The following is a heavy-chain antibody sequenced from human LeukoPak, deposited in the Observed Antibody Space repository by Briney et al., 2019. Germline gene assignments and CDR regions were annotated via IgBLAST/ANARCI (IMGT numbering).Heavy chain of an antibody. CDR2: IYISGST. J-gene: IGHJ4*02. Sequence: PSETLSLTRTVPGDSITSSYWSWIRQPAGKGLEWIGRIYISGSTNYNPSLKSRVTISVDTSKNQFSRKLSSVTAADTAVYYCARDSNYYDSSGYYYLSDYWGQGTLVTVSS. V-gene: IGHV4-4*07. CDR3: ARDSNYYDSSGYYYLSDY. CDR1: GDSITSSY. D-gene: IGHD3-22*01.